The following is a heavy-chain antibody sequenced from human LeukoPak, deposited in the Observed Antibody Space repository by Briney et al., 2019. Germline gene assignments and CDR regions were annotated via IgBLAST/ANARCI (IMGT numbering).Heavy chain of an antibody. V-gene: IGHV3-23*01. CDR3: AKTQGYYDA. J-gene: IGHJ5*02. D-gene: IGHD2-15*01. Sequence: GGSLRLSCVASGFTFSNYAMSWVRQAPGKGLELVSGIYGSEDKTFYGDAVKGRFTISRDNSKNPLYLQMNSLRADDTAVYYCAKTQGYYDAWGQGALVTVSS. CDR1: GFTFSNYA. CDR2: IYGSEDKT.